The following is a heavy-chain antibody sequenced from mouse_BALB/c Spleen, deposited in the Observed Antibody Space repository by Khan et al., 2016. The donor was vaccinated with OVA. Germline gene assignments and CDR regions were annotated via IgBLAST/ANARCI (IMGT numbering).Heavy chain of an antibody. CDR1: GFTFIDYG. CDR2: ISSVAYSI. J-gene: IGHJ3*01. V-gene: IGHV5-15*02. Sequence: EVELVESGGGLVQPGGSRKLSCAASGFTFIDYGMAWVRQTPGKGPAWIAFISSVAYSIYYAATVTGRFSISRENAKNTLYLEMSSLMYAHTAMSYCGREGFAYWGQGTLVTVSA. CDR3: GREGFAY.